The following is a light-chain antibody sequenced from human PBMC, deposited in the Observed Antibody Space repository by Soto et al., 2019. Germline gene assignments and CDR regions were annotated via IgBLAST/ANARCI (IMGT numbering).Light chain of an antibody. Sequence: QSVLTRPPSASGATGQSLTISCTKTSSDVGGYDYVSWYQQRPGKAPKLLIYDATKRPSGVPDRFSGSKSGNTASLTISGLQAEDEADFYCCSYGGSFPYVFGTGTKVTVL. J-gene: IGLJ1*01. CDR2: DAT. CDR3: CSYGGSFPYV. V-gene: IGLV2-11*01. CDR1: SSDVGGYDY.